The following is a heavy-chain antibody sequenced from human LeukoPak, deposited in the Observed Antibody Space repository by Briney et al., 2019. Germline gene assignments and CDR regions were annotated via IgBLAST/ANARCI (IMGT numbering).Heavy chain of an antibody. CDR2: INHSGST. D-gene: IGHD3-22*01. J-gene: IGHJ6*03. CDR3: ARGRQEISMILVVMTGVSYYLDV. CDR1: GGSFSGYY. Sequence: NSSETLSLTCAVYGGSFSGYYWSWIRQPPGKGLEWIGEINHSGSTNYNPSLKSRVTIAADTSKNQFSLKLSSVTAADTALYYCARGRQEISMILVVMTGVSYYLDVWGKGTTVTLS. V-gene: IGHV4-34*01.